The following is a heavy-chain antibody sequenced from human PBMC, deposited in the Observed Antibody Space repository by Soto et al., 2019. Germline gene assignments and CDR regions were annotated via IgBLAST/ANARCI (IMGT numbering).Heavy chain of an antibody. CDR3: ASATSIAVAGKET. V-gene: IGHV1-18*01. D-gene: IGHD6-19*01. CDR2: ISFYNDHT. J-gene: IGHJ5*02. Sequence: QVQLVQSGGEVKKPGASVKVSCKASGDTVTKYGISWVRQAPGQGLEWLGWISFYNDHTNYALKFQDRITFTTDTATSTASMELRSLTSDDTDVYYCASATSIAVAGKETWGQGTLVTVSS. CDR1: GDTVTKYG.